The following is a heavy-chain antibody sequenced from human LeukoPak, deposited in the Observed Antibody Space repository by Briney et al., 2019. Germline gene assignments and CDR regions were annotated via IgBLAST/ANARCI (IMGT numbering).Heavy chain of an antibody. CDR2: IYYSGST. CDR3: ARLSLEWLSLDY. D-gene: IGHD3-3*01. Sequence: SGTLSLTCAVSGGSISSSNWWSWVRQPPGKGLEWIGYIYYSGSTNYNPSLKSRVTISVDTSKNQFSLKLSSVTAADTAVYYCARLSLEWLSLDYWGQGTLVTVSS. V-gene: IGHV4-4*02. J-gene: IGHJ4*02. CDR1: GGSISSSNW.